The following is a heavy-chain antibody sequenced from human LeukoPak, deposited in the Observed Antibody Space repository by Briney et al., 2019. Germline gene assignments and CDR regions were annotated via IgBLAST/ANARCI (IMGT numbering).Heavy chain of an antibody. CDR2: INSDGSST. J-gene: IGHJ5*02. CDR3: ARDYAGTNWFDP. D-gene: IGHD1-26*01. CDR1: GSTFSSYR. Sequence: PGGSLRLSCAASGSTFSSYRMHWVRQAPGKGLVWVSRINSDGSSTSYADSVKGRFTISRDNAKNTLYLQMNSLRAEDTAVYYCARDYAGTNWFDPWGQGTLVTVSS. V-gene: IGHV3-74*01.